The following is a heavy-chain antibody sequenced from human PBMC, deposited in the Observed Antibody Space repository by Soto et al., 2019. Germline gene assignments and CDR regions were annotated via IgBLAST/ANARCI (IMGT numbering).Heavy chain of an antibody. D-gene: IGHD3-9*01. V-gene: IGHV3-21*01. Sequence: GGSLRLSWAASGFTFSSYSMNWVRQAPGKGLEWVSSISSSSSYIYYADSGKGRFTISRDNAKNSLYLQMNSLRAEDTAVYYCARDGLRYFDWLLGSFDYWGQGTLVKVSS. CDR3: ARDGLRYFDWLLGSFDY. J-gene: IGHJ4*02. CDR1: GFTFSSYS. CDR2: ISSSSSYI.